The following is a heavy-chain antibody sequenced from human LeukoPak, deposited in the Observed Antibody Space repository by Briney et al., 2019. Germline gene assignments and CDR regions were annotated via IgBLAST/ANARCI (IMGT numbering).Heavy chain of an antibody. D-gene: IGHD3-22*01. J-gene: IGHJ4*02. CDR3: ARAKAYYYDSSGYFDY. CDR2: ITYSGST. CDR1: GGSISNYY. V-gene: IGHV4-59*08. Sequence: SETLSLTCTVSGGSISNYYWSWIRQPPGKGLEWIGFITYSGSTDHNPSLKSRVTISVDASKNQFSLKLSSVTAADTAVYYCARAKAYYYDSSGYFDYWGQGTLVTVSS.